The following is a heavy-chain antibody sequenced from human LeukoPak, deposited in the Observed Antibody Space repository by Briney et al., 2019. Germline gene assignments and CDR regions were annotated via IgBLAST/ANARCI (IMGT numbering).Heavy chain of an antibody. D-gene: IGHD6-6*01. Sequence: SQTLSLTCTVSAGSISSSSYYWGWIRQPPGKGLEWIGSIYYSGSTYYNPSLKSRVTISVDTSKNQCSLKLSSVTAADTAVYYCAREGYSSSAGFDPWGQGTLVTVSS. CDR3: AREGYSSSAGFDP. CDR2: IYYSGST. J-gene: IGHJ5*02. CDR1: AGSISSSSYY. V-gene: IGHV4-39*07.